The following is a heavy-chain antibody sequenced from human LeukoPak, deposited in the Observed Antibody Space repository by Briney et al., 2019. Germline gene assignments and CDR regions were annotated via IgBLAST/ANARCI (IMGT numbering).Heavy chain of an antibody. D-gene: IGHD3-10*01. CDR2: IYHSGST. CDR3: ARAYRGDFDY. CDR1: GYSISSGYY. Sequence: SETLSLTCTVSGYSISSGYYWGLIRQPPEKGLEWIGSIYHSGSTYYNPSLKSRVTISVDTSKNQFSLKLSSVTAADTAVYYCARAYRGDFDYWGQGTLVTVSS. J-gene: IGHJ4*02. V-gene: IGHV4-38-2*02.